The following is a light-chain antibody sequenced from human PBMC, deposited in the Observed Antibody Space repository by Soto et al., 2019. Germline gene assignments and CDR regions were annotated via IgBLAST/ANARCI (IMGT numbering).Light chain of an antibody. J-gene: IGLJ2*01. V-gene: IGLV6-57*02. CDR2: EDN. Sequence: NFMLTQPPSVSESPGQTVIISCTGSSGSIASNYVQWYQQRPGSAPTTVIYEDNQRPSGVPDRFSGSIDSSSNSASLTISGLKNEDEADYYCQSFDGSTVVFGGGTKLTVL. CDR1: SGSIASNY. CDR3: QSFDGSTVV.